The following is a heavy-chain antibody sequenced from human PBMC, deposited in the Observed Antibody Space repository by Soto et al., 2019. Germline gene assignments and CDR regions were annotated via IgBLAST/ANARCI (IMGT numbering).Heavy chain of an antibody. J-gene: IGHJ6*02. CDR1: GFDFGSFG. CDR3: SADHPHTAIGWPV. V-gene: IGHV1-58*02. Sequence: SVQVSCKASGFDFGSFGIQFLRQTRGRGLEWIGWIVVASGRTNYARQFQGRVAFSRDMSSTTAYMDLYDLKSDDTAVYFCSADHPHTAIGWPVWGQGTTVTVSS. CDR2: IVVASGRT.